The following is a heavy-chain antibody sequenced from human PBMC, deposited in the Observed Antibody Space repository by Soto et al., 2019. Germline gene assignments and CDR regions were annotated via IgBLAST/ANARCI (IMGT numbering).Heavy chain of an antibody. D-gene: IGHD4-17*01. J-gene: IGHJ3*02. Sequence: GGSLRLSCAASGFTFSSYGMHWVRQAPGKGLEWVAVISYDGSNKYYADSVKGRFTISRDNSKNTLYLQMNSLRAEDTAVYYCAKGDYGDYVAFDIWGQGTMVTVSS. V-gene: IGHV3-30*18. CDR2: ISYDGSNK. CDR3: AKGDYGDYVAFDI. CDR1: GFTFSSYG.